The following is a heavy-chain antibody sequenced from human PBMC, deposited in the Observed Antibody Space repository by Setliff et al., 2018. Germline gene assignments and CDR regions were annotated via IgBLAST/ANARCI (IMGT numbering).Heavy chain of an antibody. D-gene: IGHD4-4*01. V-gene: IGHV4-34*01. CDR3: ARGTMTTVTT. Sequence: PSETLSLTCAVYGGSFSDSYWSWIRQPPGKGLEWIGDINYLGNTNYNPSLKTRVTISVDTSKNQFSLKLSSVTAADTAVYYCARGTMTTVTTWGQGTTVTVSS. J-gene: IGHJ6*02. CDR2: INYLGNT. CDR1: GGSFSDSY.